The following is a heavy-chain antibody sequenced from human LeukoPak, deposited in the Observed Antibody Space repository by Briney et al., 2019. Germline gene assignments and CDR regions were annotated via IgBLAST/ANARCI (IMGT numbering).Heavy chain of an antibody. CDR2: IYYSGST. J-gene: IGHJ5*02. CDR1: GGSISSGGYY. V-gene: IGHV4-31*03. Sequence: PSETLSLTCTVSGGSISSGGYYWRWIRQHPGKGLEWIGYIYYSGSTYYNPSLKSRVTISVDTSKNQFSLKLSSVTAADTAVYYCARSEYSSSKTWFDPWGQGTLVTVSS. CDR3: ARSEYSSSKTWFDP. D-gene: IGHD6-6*01.